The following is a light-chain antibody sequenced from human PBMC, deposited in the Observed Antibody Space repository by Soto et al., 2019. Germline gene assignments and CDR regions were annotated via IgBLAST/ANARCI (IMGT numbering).Light chain of an antibody. J-gene: IGLJ2*01. V-gene: IGLV2-23*02. Sequence: QSALTQPASVSGSPGQSITISCTGTRSDVGSHNAVSWYQQDPGKAPKLMIYDVSKRPSGVSNRFSGSKSGNTASLTISGLQAEDEANHYCCSHAGSSTVVFGGGNKLTVL. CDR1: RSDVGSHNA. CDR2: DVS. CDR3: CSHAGSSTVV.